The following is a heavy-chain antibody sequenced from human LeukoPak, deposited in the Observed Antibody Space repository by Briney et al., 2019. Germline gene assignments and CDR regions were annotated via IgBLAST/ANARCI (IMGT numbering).Heavy chain of an antibody. J-gene: IGHJ6*03. V-gene: IGHV3-53*01. CDR3: ARPHYDILTGYYMDV. CDR1: GFTVSSNC. D-gene: IGHD3-9*01. CDR2: IYSGGST. Sequence: PGGSLRLSCAASGFTVSSNCMSWVRQAPGKGLEWVSVIYSGGSTYYADSVKGRFTISRDNSKNTLYLQMNSLRAEDTAVYYCARPHYDILTGYYMDVWGKGTTVTVSS.